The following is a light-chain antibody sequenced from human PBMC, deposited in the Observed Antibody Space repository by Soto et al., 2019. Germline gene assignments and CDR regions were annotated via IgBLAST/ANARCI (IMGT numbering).Light chain of an antibody. CDR1: SSDVGGYNY. V-gene: IGLV2-11*01. J-gene: IGLJ2*01. Sequence: QSALTQPRSVSGSPGQSVTISCTGTSSDVGGYNYVSWYQQHPGKPPKLMIFDVSKRPSGVSDRSSGSKSSNTASLTISGLQAEDESDYYCGSYAGSYNVVFGGGTKLTAL. CDR3: GSYAGSYNVV. CDR2: DVS.